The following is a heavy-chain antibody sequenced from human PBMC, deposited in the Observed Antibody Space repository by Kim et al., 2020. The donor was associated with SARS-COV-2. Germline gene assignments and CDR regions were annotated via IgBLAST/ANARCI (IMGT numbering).Heavy chain of an antibody. CDR2: ISSSGRT. CDR1: GGSIGTYY. J-gene: IGHJ5*02. D-gene: IGHD6-19*01. V-gene: IGHV4-59*13. Sequence: SETLSLTCTVSGGSIGTYYYNWIRHSPRKGLEWIGHISSSGRTNYNPSLKSRVTFSSDMPKNQFSLKLTSVTAADTAVYFCAGGSGWLTDAWGQGTLVTVSS. CDR3: AGGSGWLTDA.